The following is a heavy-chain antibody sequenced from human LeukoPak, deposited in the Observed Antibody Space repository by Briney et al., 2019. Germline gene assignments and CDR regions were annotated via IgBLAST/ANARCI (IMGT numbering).Heavy chain of an antibody. CDR3: ASAYCGGDCYVSLGYYYYYMDV. Sequence: ASVKVSCKASGGTFSSYAISWVRQAPGQGLEWMGGIIPIFGTANYAQKFQGRVTITADESTSTAYMELSSLRSEDTAVYYCASAYCGGDCYVSLGYYYYYMDVWGKGTTVTVSS. J-gene: IGHJ6*03. V-gene: IGHV1-69*01. CDR1: GGTFSSYA. CDR2: IIPIFGTA. D-gene: IGHD2-21*01.